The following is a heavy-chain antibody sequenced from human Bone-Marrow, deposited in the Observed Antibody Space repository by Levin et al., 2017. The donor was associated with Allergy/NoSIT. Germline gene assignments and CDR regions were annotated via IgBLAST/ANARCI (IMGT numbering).Heavy chain of an antibody. D-gene: IGHD6-13*01. CDR2: LSGSGRST. J-gene: IGHJ5*02. CDR3: AKRDVVGTRNWFDP. CDR1: GFTFSDYA. V-gene: IGHV3-23*01. Sequence: QPGGSLRLSCAASGFTFSDYAMTWVRQAPGKGLEWISSLSGSGRSTHYADSVKGRFVISRDNSNNTLYLQMNSLRAEDTAIYYCAKRDVVGTRNWFDPWGQGTLVTVSS.